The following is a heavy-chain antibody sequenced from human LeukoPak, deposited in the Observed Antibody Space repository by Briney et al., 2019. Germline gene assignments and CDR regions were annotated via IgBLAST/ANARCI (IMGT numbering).Heavy chain of an antibody. V-gene: IGHV3-74*01. J-gene: IGHJ5*02. CDR3: AKDGDGELDSSGYTNWFDP. D-gene: IGHD3-22*01. CDR1: GFTFSSYW. CDR2: IHSDGSST. Sequence: GGSLRLSCAASGFTFSSYWMHWVRQAPGKGLVWVSRIHSDGSSTSYADSVRGRFSISRDNAKNTLYLQMNSLRAEDTAVYYCAKDGDGELDSSGYTNWFDPWGQGTLVTVSS.